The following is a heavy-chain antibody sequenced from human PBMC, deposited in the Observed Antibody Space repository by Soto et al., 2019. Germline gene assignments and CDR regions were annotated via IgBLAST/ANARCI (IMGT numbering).Heavy chain of an antibody. CDR3: ARPGGGYSSGWIGY. Sequence: TLSLACSVSGGSLRRYYWSWIRPPPGKGLEWNGNIYASGSTSYNPSLKSRATISVDTSKNQISLKLTSVTAADTAVYRWARPGGGYSSGWIGYWGQGT. D-gene: IGHD6-25*01. CDR2: IYASGST. V-gene: IGHV4-59*08. CDR1: GGSLRRYY. J-gene: IGHJ4*02.